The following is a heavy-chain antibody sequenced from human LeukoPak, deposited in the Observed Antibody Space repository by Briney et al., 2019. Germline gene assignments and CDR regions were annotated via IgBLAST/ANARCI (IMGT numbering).Heavy chain of an antibody. V-gene: IGHV3-30-3*01. CDR1: GFTFSSYA. CDR2: ISYDGSNK. CDR3: ARGLYGMDV. J-gene: IGHJ6*02. Sequence: PGRSLRLSCAASGFTFSSYAMHWVRPAPGKGLEWVAVISYDGSNKYYADSVKGRFTISRDNSKNTLYLQMNSLRAEDTAVYYCARGLYGMDVWGQGTTVTVSS.